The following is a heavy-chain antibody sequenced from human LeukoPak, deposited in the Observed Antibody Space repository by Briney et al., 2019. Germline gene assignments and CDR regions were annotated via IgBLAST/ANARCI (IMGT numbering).Heavy chain of an antibody. Sequence: SETLSLTCTVSGGSINSYYWSWIRQPPGKGLEWIGYVYSSGTTNYNPSLKSRVSISLDTSKNQFSLRLRSVTAADTAVYYCARRQRWLQLFHDWGQGTLVTVSS. CDR1: GGSINSYY. J-gene: IGHJ4*02. D-gene: IGHD5-24*01. CDR2: VYSSGTT. V-gene: IGHV4-59*12. CDR3: ARRQRWLQLFHD.